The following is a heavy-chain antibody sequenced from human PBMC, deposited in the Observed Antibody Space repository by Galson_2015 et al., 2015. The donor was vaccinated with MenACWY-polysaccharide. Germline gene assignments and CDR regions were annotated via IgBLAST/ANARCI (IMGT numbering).Heavy chain of an antibody. CDR1: GFRINTYY. Sequence: SLRLSCAASGFRINTYYMNWVRQTPGKGLEWVSSISKSGNDMQYTVSVRGRFTISRDIAKNSLFLQMNSLGVEDTAIYYCAKDFHNCGMDVWGHGTTVTVSS. V-gene: IGHV3-21*06. J-gene: IGHJ6*02. CDR2: ISKSGNDM. CDR3: AKDFHNCGMDV.